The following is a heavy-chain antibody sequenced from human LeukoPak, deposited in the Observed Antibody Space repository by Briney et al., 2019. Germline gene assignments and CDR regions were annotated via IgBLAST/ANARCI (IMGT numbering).Heavy chain of an antibody. CDR3: TTEWTDIVIFTRGFDY. D-gene: IGHD3-9*01. J-gene: IGHJ4*02. V-gene: IGHV3-15*01. CDR1: GLTFTNAW. CDR2: IKSKSDGGIR. Sequence: GGSLRLSCAASGLTFTNAWMSWVRQAPGEGLEWVGRIKSKSDGGIRSYVAPVKGRFTIPRDDSKKTLFLQMNSLKTEDTAMYYCTTEWTDIVIFTRGFDYWGPGTLVTVSS.